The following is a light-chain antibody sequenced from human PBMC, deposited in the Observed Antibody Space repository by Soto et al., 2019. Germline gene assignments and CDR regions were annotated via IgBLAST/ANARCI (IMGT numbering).Light chain of an antibody. V-gene: IGKV1-5*01. J-gene: IGKJ5*01. CDR1: QTISSW. CDR2: AAS. CDR3: XXXXXXXPIT. Sequence: DIQMTQSPSTLSASVGDRVTITCRASQTISSWLAWYQQKPGKAPKLLIYAASTLQSGVPSRFSGSGSGTEFTLTISSLQPEDFATYYXXXXXXXXPITFGQGTRLEIK.